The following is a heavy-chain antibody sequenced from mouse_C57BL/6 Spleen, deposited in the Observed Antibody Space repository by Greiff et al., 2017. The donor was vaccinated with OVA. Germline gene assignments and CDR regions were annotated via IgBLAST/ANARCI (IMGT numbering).Heavy chain of an antibody. V-gene: IGHV2-2*01. CDR3: ARKYWDYFDY. CDR2: IWSGEST. Sequence: VQLVESGPGLVQPSQSLSITCTVSGFSLTSYGVHWVRQSPGKGLEWLGVIWSGESTDYNAAFISRLSISKDNSKSQVFFKMNSLQADDTAIYYCARKYWDYFDYWGQGTTLTVSS. D-gene: IGHD4-1*01. CDR1: GFSLTSYG. J-gene: IGHJ2*01.